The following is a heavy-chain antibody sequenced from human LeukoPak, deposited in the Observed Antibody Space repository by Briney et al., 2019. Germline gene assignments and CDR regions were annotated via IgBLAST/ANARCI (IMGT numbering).Heavy chain of an antibody. CDR1: RFTFSTYW. D-gene: IGHD1-1*01. V-gene: IGHV3-7*01. CDR3: ARDPYNGAYSEGYYYYYMDV. Sequence: GGSLRLSCAASRFTFSTYWMSWVRQAPGKGLEWVANIKQDGSEKYYVDSVKGRFTISRDNAKNSLYLQMNSLRVEDTAIYYCARDPYNGAYSEGYYYYYMDVWGKGTTVTVSS. CDR2: IKQDGSEK. J-gene: IGHJ6*03.